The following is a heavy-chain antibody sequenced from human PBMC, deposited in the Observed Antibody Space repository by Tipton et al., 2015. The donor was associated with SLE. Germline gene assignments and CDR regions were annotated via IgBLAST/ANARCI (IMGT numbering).Heavy chain of an antibody. J-gene: IGHJ3*02. D-gene: IGHD1-1*01. V-gene: IGHV3-74*01. CDR3: AREQNWDERI. CDR1: GFTFSSYW. CDR2: INTDGRGK. Sequence: SLRLSCTASGFTFSSYWMHWVRQAPGKGLVWVSRINTDGRGKSYADSVGGRFTISRDNAKSTLYLQMNSLRVDDTAVYYCAREQNWDERIWGQGTMVTVSA.